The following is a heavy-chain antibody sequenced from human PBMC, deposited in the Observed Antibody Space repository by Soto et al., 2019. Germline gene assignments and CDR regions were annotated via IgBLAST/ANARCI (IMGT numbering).Heavy chain of an antibody. V-gene: IGHV3-33*01. J-gene: IGHJ3*02. CDR3: ARMGSMGYCSGGSCYPSDASEI. CDR1: GFTFSSYG. CDR2: IWYDGSNK. D-gene: IGHD2-15*01. Sequence: PEGSLRLSCAASGFTFSSYGMHWVRQAPGKGLEWVAVIWYDGSNKYYADSVKGRFTISRDNSKNTLYLQMNSLRAEDTAVYYCARMGSMGYCSGGSCYPSDASEIWGQGAMVTV.